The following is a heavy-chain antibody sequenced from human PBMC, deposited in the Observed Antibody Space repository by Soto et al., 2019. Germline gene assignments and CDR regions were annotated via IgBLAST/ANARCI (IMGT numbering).Heavy chain of an antibody. CDR3: AKDLDSPDTAVDFDY. CDR2: ISGSGGST. D-gene: IGHD5-18*01. V-gene: IGHV3-23*01. CDR1: GFTFSSYA. Sequence: GGSLRLSCAASGFTFSSYAMSWVRQAPGKGLEWVSAISGSGGSTYYADSVKGRFTISRDNSKNTLYLQMNSLRAEDTAVYYCAKDLDSPDTAVDFDYWGQGXLVTVYS. J-gene: IGHJ4*02.